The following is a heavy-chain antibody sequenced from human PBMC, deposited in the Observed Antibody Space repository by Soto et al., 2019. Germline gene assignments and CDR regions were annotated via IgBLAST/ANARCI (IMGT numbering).Heavy chain of an antibody. CDR1: GGSINTFY. Sequence: SETLSLTCTVSGGSINTFYWSWVRQPAGKGLEWIGRIFSSGSTSFNPSLESRVAMSVDTSKNHFSLNLSSVTAADMAVYYCAREGSYSDYHFAHGIQLWSFDFWGQGALVTVYS. CDR3: AREGSYSDYHFAHGIQLWSFDF. J-gene: IGHJ4*02. CDR2: IFSSGST. V-gene: IGHV4-4*07. D-gene: IGHD5-12*01.